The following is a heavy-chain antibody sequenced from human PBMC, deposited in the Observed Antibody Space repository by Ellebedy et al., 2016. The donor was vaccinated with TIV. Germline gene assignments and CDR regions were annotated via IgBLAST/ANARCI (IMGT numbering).Heavy chain of an antibody. V-gene: IGHV1-18*04. D-gene: IGHD2/OR15-2a*01. CDR1: GYTFTDYY. J-gene: IGHJ4*02. CDR2: ISVNTGKT. Sequence: AASVKVSCKTSGYTFTDYYMHWARQAPGQGPEWMGAISVNTGKTDYAQKLQGRVTMTTDTSTNTAYMELRSLRSDDTGIYYCATSATFVAGGRADYWGQGTLVTVSS. CDR3: ATSATFVAGGRADY.